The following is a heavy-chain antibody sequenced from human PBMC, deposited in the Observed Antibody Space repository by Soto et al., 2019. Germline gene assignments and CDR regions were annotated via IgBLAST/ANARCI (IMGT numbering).Heavy chain of an antibody. V-gene: IGHV3-23*01. CDR3: AKGSGVSRPYYFDY. D-gene: IGHD2-8*01. J-gene: IGHJ4*02. CDR1: GFTFSSYA. Sequence: GGSLRLSCAASGFTFSSYAMSWVRQAPGKGLEWVSAITGSGGSTYYADSVKGRFTISRDNSKSTLYLQMSSLRGEDVALYYCAKGSGVSRPYYFDYWGQGTLVTVSS. CDR2: ITGSGGST.